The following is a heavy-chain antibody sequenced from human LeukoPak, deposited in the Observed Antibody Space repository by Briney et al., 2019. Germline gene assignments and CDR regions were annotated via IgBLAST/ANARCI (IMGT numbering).Heavy chain of an antibody. D-gene: IGHD5-18*01. CDR3: ARVSPPGYGILEK. CDR1: GGSITNYY. J-gene: IGHJ4*02. Sequence: SETLSLTCTVSGGSITNYYWSWIRQSAGKGLEWIGRINPSGDTSYNPSIRSRVTMSVDTSKNQFSLKLSSVTAADTAMYYCARVSPPGYGILEKWGQGTLVTVSS. CDR2: INPSGDT. V-gene: IGHV4-4*07.